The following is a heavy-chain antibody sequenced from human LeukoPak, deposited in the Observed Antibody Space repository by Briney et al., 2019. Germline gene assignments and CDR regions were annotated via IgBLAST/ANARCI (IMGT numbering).Heavy chain of an antibody. Sequence: GGSLRLSCAASGFTFSNYGMHWVRQAPGKGLEWVAVIWYDGTKKYYADSVKGRLTISRDNSKNTLYLEMNSLRAEDTAVYYCARDRAVRYFDYWGQGTLVTVSS. CDR3: ARDRAVRYFDY. V-gene: IGHV3-33*01. J-gene: IGHJ4*02. CDR1: GFTFSNYG. D-gene: IGHD3-16*02. CDR2: IWYDGTKK.